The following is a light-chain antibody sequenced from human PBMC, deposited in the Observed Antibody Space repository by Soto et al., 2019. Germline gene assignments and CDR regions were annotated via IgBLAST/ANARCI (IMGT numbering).Light chain of an antibody. J-gene: IGKJ4*01. Sequence: EIGLTQSPGTLSLSPGERATLSCRASQSVSSSYLAWYQQKPGQAPRLLIYGASSRATGIPDRFSGSGSGTDFTLTISRLEPEDSAVYYCQQYGRTFGGGTKVDIK. CDR2: GAS. CDR1: QSVSSSY. V-gene: IGKV3-20*01. CDR3: QQYGRT.